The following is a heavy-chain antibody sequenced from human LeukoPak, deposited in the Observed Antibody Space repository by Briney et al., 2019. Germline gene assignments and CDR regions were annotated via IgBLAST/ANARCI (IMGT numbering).Heavy chain of an antibody. CDR1: GFTFSSYA. Sequence: GGSLRLSCAASGFTFSSYAMHWVRQAPGKGLEYVSAISSNGGSTYYANSVEGRFTISRDNSKNTLYLQMGSLRAEDMAVYYCARVMLTAYSSSWYDGMDVWGQGTTVTVSS. V-gene: IGHV3-64*01. CDR2: ISSNGGST. CDR3: ARVMLTAYSSSWYDGMDV. J-gene: IGHJ6*02. D-gene: IGHD6-13*01.